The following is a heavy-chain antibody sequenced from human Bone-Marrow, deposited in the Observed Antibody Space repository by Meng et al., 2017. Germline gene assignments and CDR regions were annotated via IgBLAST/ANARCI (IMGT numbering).Heavy chain of an antibody. D-gene: IGHD4-23*01. CDR2: ISGSSAYI. CDR3: ARGVVTTGLGHYYFDY. V-gene: IGHV3-21*01. CDR1: GFTFTAYA. J-gene: IGHJ4*02. Sequence: GESLKISCAASGFTFTAYAMSWVRQAPGKGLEWVSSISGSSAYIWSADSVKGRFTISRDNAKSSLYLQMDSLRAEDTAVYYCARGVVTTGLGHYYFDYWGQGTRVT.